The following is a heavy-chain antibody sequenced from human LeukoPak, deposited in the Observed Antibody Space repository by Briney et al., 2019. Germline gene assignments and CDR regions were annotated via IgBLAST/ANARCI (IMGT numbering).Heavy chain of an antibody. CDR1: GFTLTSSA. Sequence: ASVKVSCKASGFTLTSSAITWVRQAPGQGLEWMGWISAYHGNTNYAQKLQGRVTMTTDTSTSTAYMELRSLRSDDTAVYYCARDRLAVRGNNWFDPWGQGTLVTVSS. V-gene: IGHV1-18*01. D-gene: IGHD6-19*01. J-gene: IGHJ5*02. CDR2: ISAYHGNT. CDR3: ARDRLAVRGNNWFDP.